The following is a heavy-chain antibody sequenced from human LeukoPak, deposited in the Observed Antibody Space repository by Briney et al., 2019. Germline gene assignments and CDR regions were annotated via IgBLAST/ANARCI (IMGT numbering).Heavy chain of an antibody. CDR1: GYTFTVYY. J-gene: IGHJ4*02. CDR3: ATVYGPAVAGHFDY. Sequence: ASVTVSCTASGYTFTVYYMHWVRQAPGQGLEWMGWINPNSGGTNYAQKFQGWVTMTRDTSISTAYMELSRLRSDDTAVYYCATVYGPAVAGHFDYWGQGTLVTVSS. CDR2: INPNSGGT. V-gene: IGHV1-2*04. D-gene: IGHD6-19*01.